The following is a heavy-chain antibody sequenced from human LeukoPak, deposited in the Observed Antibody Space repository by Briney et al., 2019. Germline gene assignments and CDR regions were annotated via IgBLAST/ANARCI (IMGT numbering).Heavy chain of an antibody. V-gene: IGHV4-31*03. CDR2: IHYSGST. CDR1: GDSISSGGHY. J-gene: IGHJ6*03. Sequence: SQTLSLTCTVSGDSISSGGHYWTWIRQRPGKGLEWIGYIHYSGSTSYNPSLKSRVTMSVDTSKKQFSLKLSSVTAADTAVYYCARAGDFWSGYPSRNYMDVWGKGTTVTVSS. D-gene: IGHD3-3*01. CDR3: ARAGDFWSGYPSRNYMDV.